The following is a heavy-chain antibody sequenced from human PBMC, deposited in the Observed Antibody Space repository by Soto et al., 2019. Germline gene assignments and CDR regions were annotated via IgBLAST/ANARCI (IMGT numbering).Heavy chain of an antibody. D-gene: IGHD6-13*01. Sequence: QVQLVQSGAEVKKPGASVKVSCKASGYTFTSYDINWVRQATGQGLEWMGWMNPNSGNTGYAQKFQGRVTMTRNTSISTAYMELSSLRSEDTAAYYCARAPPSIAAAGTDWFDPWGQGTLVTVSS. V-gene: IGHV1-8*01. CDR2: MNPNSGNT. J-gene: IGHJ5*02. CDR3: ARAPPSIAAAGTDWFDP. CDR1: GYTFTSYD.